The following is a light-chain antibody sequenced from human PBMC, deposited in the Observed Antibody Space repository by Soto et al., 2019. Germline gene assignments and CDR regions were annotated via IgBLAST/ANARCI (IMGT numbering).Light chain of an antibody. CDR3: QQYDTLLT. Sequence: DIQMTQSPSSLSASVGDRVTITCQASQDISNYLNWYQHKPGKAPKLLIYDASNLETGVPSRFSGSGSGTDFTFTISSLQPEDIATYYCQQYDTLLTFGGGTKVEI. V-gene: IGKV1-33*01. J-gene: IGKJ4*01. CDR1: QDISNY. CDR2: DAS.